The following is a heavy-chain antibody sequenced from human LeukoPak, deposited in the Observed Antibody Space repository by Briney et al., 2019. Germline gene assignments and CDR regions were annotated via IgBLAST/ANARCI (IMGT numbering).Heavy chain of an antibody. CDR2: INPNSGGT. CDR1: GYTFTGYY. CDR3: ARGGRWYYGSGTNISTAFDI. D-gene: IGHD3-10*01. Sequence: GASVKVSCKASGYTFTGYYMHWVRQAPGQGLEWMGWINPNSGGTNYAQKFQGRVTMTRDTSISTVYMELSRLRSDDTAVYYCARGGRWYYGSGTNISTAFDIWGQGTMVTVSS. J-gene: IGHJ3*02. V-gene: IGHV1-2*02.